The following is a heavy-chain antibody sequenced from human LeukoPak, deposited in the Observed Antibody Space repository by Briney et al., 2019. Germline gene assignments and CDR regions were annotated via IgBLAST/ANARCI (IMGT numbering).Heavy chain of an antibody. Sequence: GGSLRLSCAASGFTFSSYALHWVRQAPGKGLEWVTFISYDGSNKYYADSVKGRFTISRDNSKNTLYLQMDSLRTEDTSVYYCAKDGSPYDSGSYYLDYWGQGTLVTVSS. D-gene: IGHD3-10*01. CDR1: GFTFSSYA. J-gene: IGHJ4*02. CDR3: AKDGSPYDSGSYYLDY. CDR2: ISYDGSNK. V-gene: IGHV3-30*04.